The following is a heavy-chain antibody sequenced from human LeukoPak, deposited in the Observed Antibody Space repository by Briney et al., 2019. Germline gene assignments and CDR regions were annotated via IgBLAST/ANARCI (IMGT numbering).Heavy chain of an antibody. Sequence: PSETLSLTCAVYGGSFSGYYWSWIRQPPGKGLDWIGEINHGGSTNYNPSLKSRVTISVDTSKNQFSLMLSSVTAADTAVYYCARGPDMTTVTPTNYYYYAMDVWGQGTTVTVSS. CDR1: GGSFSGYY. D-gene: IGHD4-17*01. CDR3: ARGPDMTTVTPTNYYYYAMDV. V-gene: IGHV4-34*01. CDR2: INHGGST. J-gene: IGHJ6*02.